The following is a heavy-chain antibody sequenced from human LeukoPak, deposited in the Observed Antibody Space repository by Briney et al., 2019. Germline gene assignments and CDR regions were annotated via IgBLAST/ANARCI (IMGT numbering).Heavy chain of an antibody. J-gene: IGHJ4*02. CDR3: ARDHGDGYNPTDYFDF. Sequence: GGSLRLSGAASGFTFSSYSMSWVRQAPGKGLEWVANIKQDGSVKYYVDSVEGRFTISRDNAKNSLYLQMNGLRAEDTAVYYCARDHGDGYNPTDYFDFWGQGTLVPVSS. D-gene: IGHD5-24*01. CDR2: IKQDGSVK. CDR1: GFTFSSYS. V-gene: IGHV3-7*04.